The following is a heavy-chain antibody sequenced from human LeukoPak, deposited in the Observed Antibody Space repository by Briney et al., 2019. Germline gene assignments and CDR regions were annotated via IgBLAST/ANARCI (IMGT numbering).Heavy chain of an antibody. Sequence: QPGGSLRLSCAASGFTFSSYAMSWVRQAPGKGLEWVSAISGSGGSTYYADSVKGRFTISRDNSKNTLYLQMNSLRAEDTAVYYCAKADTEGFSRYYGMDVWGQGTTVTVSS. J-gene: IGHJ6*02. CDR3: AKADTEGFSRYYGMDV. CDR1: GFTFSSYA. CDR2: ISGSGGST. V-gene: IGHV3-23*01. D-gene: IGHD3-10*01.